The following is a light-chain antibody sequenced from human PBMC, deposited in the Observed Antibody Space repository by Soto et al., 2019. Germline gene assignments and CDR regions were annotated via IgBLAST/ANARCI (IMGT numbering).Light chain of an antibody. V-gene: IGLV2-14*01. CDR3: TSYSRYRVLV. CDR1: SSDIGGYKY. Sequence: QSALTQPASESGSLGQSITISCTGTSSDIGGYKYVSWYQQHPGKAPKLIIFEVSNRPSGVSDRFSGSNSGNTASLTISGLQAEDEADYYCTSYSRYRVLVFGGGTKLTVL. J-gene: IGLJ3*02. CDR2: EVS.